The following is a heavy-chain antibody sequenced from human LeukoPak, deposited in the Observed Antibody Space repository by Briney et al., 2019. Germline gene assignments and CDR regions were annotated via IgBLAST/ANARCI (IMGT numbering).Heavy chain of an antibody. V-gene: IGHV3-48*03. CDR3: AELGITMIGGV. J-gene: IGHJ6*04. D-gene: IGHD3-10*02. Sequence: PGGSLRLSCAASGFTFSGYEMNWVRQAPGKGLEWVSYITSGSTLYYADSVKGRFTISRDNAKNSLYLQMNSLRAEDTAVYYCAELGITMIGGVWGKGTTVTISS. CDR2: ITSGSTL. CDR1: GFTFSGYE.